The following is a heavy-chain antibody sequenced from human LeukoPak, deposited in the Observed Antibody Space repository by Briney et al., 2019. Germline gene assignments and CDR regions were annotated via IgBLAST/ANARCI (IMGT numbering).Heavy chain of an antibody. Sequence: PSETLSLTCTVSGVSISSYYWSWIRQPPGKGLEWIGYIYYSGSTNYNPSLKSRVTISVDTSKNQFSLKLSSVTAADTAVYYCAVGGGFWSGYWTPAIDYWGQGTLVTVSS. CDR3: AVGGGFWSGYWTPAIDY. CDR1: GVSISSYY. D-gene: IGHD3-3*01. CDR2: IYYSGST. V-gene: IGHV4-59*01. J-gene: IGHJ4*02.